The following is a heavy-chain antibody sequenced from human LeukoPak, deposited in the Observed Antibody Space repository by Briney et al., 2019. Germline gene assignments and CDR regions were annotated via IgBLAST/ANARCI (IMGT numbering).Heavy chain of an antibody. CDR3: ARDVGLPYCGGDCYSGVAEI. Sequence: GASVKVSCKASGYTFTGYYMHWVRQAPGQGLEWMGWINPNSGGTNYAQKFQGRVTMTRDTSISTAYMELRRLRSDDTAVYYCARDVGLPYCGGDCYSGVAEIWGQGTLVTVSS. J-gene: IGHJ3*02. D-gene: IGHD2-21*02. CDR1: GYTFTGYY. V-gene: IGHV1-2*02. CDR2: INPNSGGT.